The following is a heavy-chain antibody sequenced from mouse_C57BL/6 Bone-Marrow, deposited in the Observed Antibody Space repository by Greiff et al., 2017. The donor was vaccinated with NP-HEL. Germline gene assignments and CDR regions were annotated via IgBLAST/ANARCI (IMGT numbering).Heavy chain of an antibody. CDR2: ISDGGSYI. CDR3: ARGGGLRRGDY. D-gene: IGHD2-4*01. J-gene: IGHJ2*01. Sequence: DVMLVESGGGLVKPGGSLKLSCAASGFTFSSYAMSWVRQTPEKRLEWVATISDGGSYIYYPDNVKGRFTISRDNAKNNLYLQMSHLKSEDTAMYYCARGGGLRRGDYWGQGTTLTVSS. V-gene: IGHV5-4*03. CDR1: GFTFSSYA.